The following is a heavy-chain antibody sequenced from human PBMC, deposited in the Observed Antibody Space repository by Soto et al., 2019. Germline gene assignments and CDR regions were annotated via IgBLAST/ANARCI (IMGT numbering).Heavy chain of an antibody. CDR1: GYSFTTYW. D-gene: IGHD2-8*01. CDR2: FYPGDSDT. V-gene: IGHV5-51*01. Sequence: EVQLVQSGAEVKKPGESLKISCVDSGYSFTTYWVAWVRQMPGKGLEWMGIFYPGDSDTRYNPSFQGQVTISADKSISTAYLQWSSLKASDTAMYYCARGGKGVSHFYGLDVWGQGTTVIVSS. J-gene: IGHJ6*02. CDR3: ARGGKGVSHFYGLDV.